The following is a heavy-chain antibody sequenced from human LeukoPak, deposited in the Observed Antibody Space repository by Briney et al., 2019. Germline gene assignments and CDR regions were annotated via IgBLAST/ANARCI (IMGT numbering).Heavy chain of an antibody. CDR1: GGSISNYY. CDR3: ARHFRGVVSAQLDY. V-gene: IGHV4-59*08. J-gene: IGHJ4*02. CDR2: IHYSGNS. D-gene: IGHD3-10*01. Sequence: SETLSLTCTVSGGSISNYYWSWIRQPPGKGLEWIGYIHYSGNSDYNPSLKSRVTILIDTSKNQFSLILSSVAAADTAVYYCARHFRGVVSAQLDYWGQGTRVTVSS.